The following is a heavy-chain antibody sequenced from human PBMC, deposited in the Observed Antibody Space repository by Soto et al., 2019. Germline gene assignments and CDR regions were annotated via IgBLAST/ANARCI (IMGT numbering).Heavy chain of an antibody. V-gene: IGHV3-30-3*01. D-gene: IGHD5-18*01. Sequence: QVQLVESGGGVVQPGRSLRLSCAASGFTFSSYAMHWVRQAPGKGLEWVAVISYDGSNKYYADSVKGRFTISRDNSKNTLYLQMNSLRAEHTAVYYCARVESILFTGYSYGLSGPYYWGQGTLVTVSS. CDR2: ISYDGSNK. CDR3: ARVESILFTGYSYGLSGPYY. J-gene: IGHJ4*02. CDR1: GFTFSSYA.